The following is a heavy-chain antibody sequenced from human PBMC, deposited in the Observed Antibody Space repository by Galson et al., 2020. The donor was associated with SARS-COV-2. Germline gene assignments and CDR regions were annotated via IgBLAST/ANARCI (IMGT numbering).Heavy chain of an antibody. Sequence: SETLSLTCVVSGGSISSRGYSWSWIRQSPGKGLEWLAYVYYPGDTYYNPSLRSRLSISVDTSKNQFSLRLSSVTAADTAVYYCARLRFLEWRFDPWGQGTLVTVSS. J-gene: IGHJ5*02. CDR3: ARLRFLEWRFDP. D-gene: IGHD3-3*01. CDR1: GGSISSRGYS. CDR2: VYYPGDT. V-gene: IGHV4-30-4*07.